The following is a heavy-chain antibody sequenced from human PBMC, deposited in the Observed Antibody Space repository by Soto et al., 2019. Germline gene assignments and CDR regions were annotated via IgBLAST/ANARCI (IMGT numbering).Heavy chain of an antibody. V-gene: IGHV4-34*01. CDR2: INQSGST. CDR1: GGSFSAYY. Sequence: SETLSLTCTVYGGSFSAYYWTWIRQSPGKGLEWIGAINQSGSTTYNPSLRSRVTISVDTSKDQLSLSLSSVTAADTAVYYCAKLKNHYYYGLDVWGQGTTVTVSS. CDR3: AKLKNHYYYGLDV. J-gene: IGHJ6*02.